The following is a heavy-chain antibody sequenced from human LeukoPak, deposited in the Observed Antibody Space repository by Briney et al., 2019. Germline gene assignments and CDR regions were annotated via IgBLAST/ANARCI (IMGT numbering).Heavy chain of an antibody. J-gene: IGHJ6*02. D-gene: IGHD1-7*01. V-gene: IGHV5-51*01. CDR2: IYPGDSDT. Sequence: GESLKISCKGSGYRFTDYWIGWVRQMPGKGLEWMGIIYPGDSDTRYSPSFQGQITISADKSINTAHLQWSSLKASDTAMYYCARGAAGTTPDYYYFGLDVWGQGTTVRVSS. CDR1: GYRFTDYW. CDR3: ARGAAGTTPDYYYFGLDV.